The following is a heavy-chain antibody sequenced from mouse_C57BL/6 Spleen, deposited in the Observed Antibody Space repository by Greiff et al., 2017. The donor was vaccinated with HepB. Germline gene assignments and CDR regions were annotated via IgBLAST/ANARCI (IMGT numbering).Heavy chain of an antibody. Sequence: EVKLVESGGGLVKPGGSLKLSCAASGFTFSSYAMSWVRQTPEKRLEWVATISDGGSYTYYPDNVKGRFTISRDNAKNNLYLQMSHLKAEDTAMYYCARSITTVVANYAMDYWGQGTSVTVSS. D-gene: IGHD1-1*01. CDR2: ISDGGSYT. CDR1: GFTFSSYA. J-gene: IGHJ4*01. V-gene: IGHV5-4*03. CDR3: ARSITTVVANYAMDY.